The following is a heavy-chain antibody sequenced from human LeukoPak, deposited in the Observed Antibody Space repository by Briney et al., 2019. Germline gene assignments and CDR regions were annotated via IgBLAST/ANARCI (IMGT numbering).Heavy chain of an antibody. Sequence: SVKVSCKASGGTFSSYAFSWVRQAPGQGLEWMGGIIPKFGTLNYAQKFQGRVTITAAESASTTYTELSSLRSEDTAVYYCARNGYYGSGSPTYYYYMDVWGKGTTVTVSS. CDR2: IIPKFGTL. CDR3: ARNGYYGSGSPTYYYYMDV. D-gene: IGHD3-10*01. J-gene: IGHJ6*03. V-gene: IGHV1-69*13. CDR1: GGTFSSYA.